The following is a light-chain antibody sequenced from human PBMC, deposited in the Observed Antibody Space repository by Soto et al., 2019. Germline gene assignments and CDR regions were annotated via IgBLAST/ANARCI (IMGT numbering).Light chain of an antibody. Sequence: DVVITQTPLSLSVAPGQPASISCKSSQSLLHITGETFLFWYLQKPGQSPQLLIYEVSTRACGVPDSFSGSGSGTDFTPEISRVENDDVGNYYCMQSTQLPPTFGQGTRLEIK. CDR1: QSLLHITGETF. CDR3: MQSTQLPPT. V-gene: IGKV2D-29*02. CDR2: EVS. J-gene: IGKJ5*01.